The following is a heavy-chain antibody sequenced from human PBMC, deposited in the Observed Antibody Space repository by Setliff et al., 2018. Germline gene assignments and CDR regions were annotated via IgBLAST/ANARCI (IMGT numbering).Heavy chain of an antibody. D-gene: IGHD1-26*01. CDR3: ASWGSGSYYPPHY. CDR1: GGSISSYY. Sequence: SETLSLTCTVSGGSISSYYWSWIRQPAGKGLEWIGRIYTSGSTNYNPPLKGRVTMPVDTSKNQFSLKLSSVTAADTAVYYCASWGSGSYYPPHYWGQGTLVTVSS. CDR2: IYTSGST. J-gene: IGHJ4*02. V-gene: IGHV4-4*07.